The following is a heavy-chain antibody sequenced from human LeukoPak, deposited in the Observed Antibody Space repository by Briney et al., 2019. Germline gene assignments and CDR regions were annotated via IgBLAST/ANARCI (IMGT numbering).Heavy chain of an antibody. CDR2: IYASGTT. V-gene: IGHV4-4*07. CDR3: ARDIYYEGSGYTFDY. J-gene: IGHJ4*02. Sequence: PSETLSLTCTVSGASISSYYWSWIRQPAGKGLEWIGRIYASGTTNYNPSLKSRVTMSVDTSKNQFSLNLSSVTAADTAMYYCARDIYYEGSGYTFDYRGQGTLVTVSS. CDR1: GASISSYY. D-gene: IGHD3-22*01.